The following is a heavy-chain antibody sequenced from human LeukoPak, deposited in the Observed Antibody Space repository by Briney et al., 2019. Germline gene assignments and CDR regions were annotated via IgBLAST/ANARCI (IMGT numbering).Heavy chain of an antibody. D-gene: IGHD3-10*01. Sequence: GGSLRLSCAASGFTFSSYWMSWVRQAPGKGLESVANIKQDGSEKYYVDSVKGRFTISRDNAKNSLYLQMNSLRAEDTAVYYCARDCAYRSGIWYYYYMDVWGKGTTVTVSS. CDR1: GFTFSSYW. V-gene: IGHV3-7*01. J-gene: IGHJ6*03. CDR3: ARDCAYRSGIWYYYYMDV. CDR2: IKQDGSEK.